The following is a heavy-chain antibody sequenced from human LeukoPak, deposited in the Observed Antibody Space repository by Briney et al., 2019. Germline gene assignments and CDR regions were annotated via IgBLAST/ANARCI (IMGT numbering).Heavy chain of an antibody. CDR3: ARDREGTNGVCYTDY. D-gene: IGHD2-8*01. CDR2: ISSSSSYI. J-gene: IGHJ4*02. V-gene: IGHV3-21*01. CDR1: GFTFSSYS. Sequence: GGSLRLSCAASGFTFSSYSMNWVRQAPGKGLEWVSSISSSSSYINYADSVKGRFTISRDNAKNSLYLRMNSLRAEDTAVYYCARDREGTNGVCYTDYWGQGTLVTVSS.